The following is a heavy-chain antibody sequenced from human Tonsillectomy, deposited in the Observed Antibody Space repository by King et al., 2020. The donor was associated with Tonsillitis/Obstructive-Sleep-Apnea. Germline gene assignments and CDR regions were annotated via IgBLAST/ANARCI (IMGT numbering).Heavy chain of an antibody. V-gene: IGHV4-59*01. D-gene: IGHD5-18*01. CDR1: GGSISSYY. CDR2: ISYSGSA. Sequence: VQLQESGPGLVKPSETLSLTCTVSGGSISSYYWSWIRQPPGKGLEWIGYISYSGSANYNPSLKSRVTISVDTSKNQFSLKLSSVTAADTAVYYCARGRGYTYTYYFDSWGQGTLVTVSS. CDR3: ARGRGYTYTYYFDS. J-gene: IGHJ4*02.